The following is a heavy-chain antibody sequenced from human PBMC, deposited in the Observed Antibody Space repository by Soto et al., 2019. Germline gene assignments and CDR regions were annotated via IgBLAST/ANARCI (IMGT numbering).Heavy chain of an antibody. CDR1: GFTFSSYA. CDR3: ARDRIVLVPAALDY. Sequence: GGSLRLSCAASGFTFSSYAMHWVRQAPGKGLEWVAVISYDGSNKYYADSVKGRFTISRDNSKNTLYLQMNSLRAEDTAVYYCARDRIVLVPAALDYWGQGTLVTISS. J-gene: IGHJ4*02. V-gene: IGHV3-30-3*01. D-gene: IGHD2-2*01. CDR2: ISYDGSNK.